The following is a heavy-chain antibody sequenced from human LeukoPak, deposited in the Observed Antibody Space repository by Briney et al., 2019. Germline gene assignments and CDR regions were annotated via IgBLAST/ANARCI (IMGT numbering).Heavy chain of an antibody. J-gene: IGHJ5*02. CDR3: ARAPLRARRTPSLGWFDP. CDR1: GGSFSGYY. D-gene: IGHD6-6*01. CDR2: INHSGST. V-gene: IGHV4-34*01. Sequence: SETLSLTCAVYGGSFSGYYWSWIRQPPGKGLDGIGEINHSGSTNYNPSLKSRVTISVDTSKNQFSLKLSSVTAADTAVYYCARAPLRARRTPSLGWFDPWGQGTLVTVSS.